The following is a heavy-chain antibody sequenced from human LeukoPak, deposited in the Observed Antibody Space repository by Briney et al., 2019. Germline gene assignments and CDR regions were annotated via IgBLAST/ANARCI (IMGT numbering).Heavy chain of an antibody. Sequence: ASVKVSCKASGYTLTGYYMHWVRQAPGQGLEWMGRINPNSGGTNYAQKFQGRVTMTRDASISTAYMELSRRRSDDTAVYYCARGHIIVVVVAAPDYWGQGTLVTVSS. CDR3: ARGHIIVVVVAAPDY. CDR2: INPNSGGT. D-gene: IGHD2-15*01. V-gene: IGHV1-2*06. CDR1: GYTLTGYY. J-gene: IGHJ4*02.